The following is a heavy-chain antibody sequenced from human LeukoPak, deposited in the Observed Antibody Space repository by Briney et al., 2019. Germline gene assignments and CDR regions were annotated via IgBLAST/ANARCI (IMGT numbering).Heavy chain of an antibody. J-gene: IGHJ4*02. CDR1: GYPHSSGYY. Sequence: PSETLSLTCGVSGYPHSSGYYWGWIRQPPGKGLEWIGSIYHSGSTYYNPSLKSRVTISVDTSKNQFSLKLSSVTAADTAVYYCARHPVVVPAPDYWGQGTLVTVSS. V-gene: IGHV4-38-2*01. CDR2: IYHSGST. CDR3: ARHPVVVPAPDY. D-gene: IGHD2-2*01.